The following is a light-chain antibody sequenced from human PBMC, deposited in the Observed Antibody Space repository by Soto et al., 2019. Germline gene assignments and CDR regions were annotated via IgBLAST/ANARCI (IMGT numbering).Light chain of an antibody. CDR1: QSISSY. CDR3: QQSYSTPIT. V-gene: IGKV1-39*01. CDR2: AAS. Sequence: IHVTQAPSCLCASLRQILTVTWRASQSISSYLNWYQQKPGKAPKLLIYAASSLQSGVPSRFSGSGSGTDFTLTISSLQPEDFATYYCQQSYSTPITFGQGTRLDIK. J-gene: IGKJ5*01.